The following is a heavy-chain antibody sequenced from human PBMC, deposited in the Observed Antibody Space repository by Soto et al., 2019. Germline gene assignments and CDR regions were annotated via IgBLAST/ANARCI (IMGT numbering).Heavy chain of an antibody. Sequence: ASVKVSCKASGYSFTDYHIHWVRQAPGQGLEWLGRINPKSGGTSTAQKFQGWVTMTTDTSISTASMELTRLTSDDTAIYYCARGDSTDCSSGVCSFCYNHGMDVWGQGTTVTVAS. V-gene: IGHV1-2*04. D-gene: IGHD2-8*02. CDR1: GYSFTDYH. CDR2: INPKSGGT. J-gene: IGHJ6*02. CDR3: ARGDSTDCSSGVCSFCYNHGMDV.